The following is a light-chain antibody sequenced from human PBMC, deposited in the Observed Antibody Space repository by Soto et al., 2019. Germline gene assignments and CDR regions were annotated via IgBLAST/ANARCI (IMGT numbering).Light chain of an antibody. J-gene: IGLJ1*01. CDR2: DVS. Sequence: QSVLTQSASVSGSPGQSITISCTGTSSDVGGYNYVSWYQQHPGKAPKLMIYDVSNRPSGVSNRFSGSKSGNTASLTISGLQTEDESDYYCSLYTVSSTYVFGTGTKLTVL. V-gene: IGLV2-14*03. CDR3: SLYTVSSTYV. CDR1: SSDVGGYNY.